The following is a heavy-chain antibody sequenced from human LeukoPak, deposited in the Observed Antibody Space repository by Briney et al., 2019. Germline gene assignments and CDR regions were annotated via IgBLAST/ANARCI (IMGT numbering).Heavy chain of an antibody. CDR3: ARDRDCNNGVCRDY. Sequence: GGSLRLSCTASGFNFGIYGMHWVRQAPGKGLEWVAVMWDDGTNEYYVESVKGRFTISRDNGKRTLYLQMNSLRVEDTAVYYCARDRDCNNGVCRDYWGQGTLVTVSS. J-gene: IGHJ4*02. CDR1: GFNFGIYG. D-gene: IGHD2-8*01. CDR2: MWDDGTNE. V-gene: IGHV3-33*01.